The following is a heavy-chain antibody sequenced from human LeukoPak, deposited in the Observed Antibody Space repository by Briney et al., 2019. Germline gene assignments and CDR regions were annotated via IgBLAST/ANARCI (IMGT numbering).Heavy chain of an antibody. CDR3: ARESVLLWFGELSRPRGFDP. D-gene: IGHD3-10*01. Sequence: SGTLSLTCAVSGGSISSSNWWSWVRQPPGKGLEWIGEIYHSGSTNYDPSLKSRVTISVDKSKNQFSLKLSSVTAADTAVYYCARESVLLWFGELSRPRGFDPWGQGTLVTVSS. CDR2: IYHSGST. CDR1: GGSISSSNW. V-gene: IGHV4-4*02. J-gene: IGHJ5*02.